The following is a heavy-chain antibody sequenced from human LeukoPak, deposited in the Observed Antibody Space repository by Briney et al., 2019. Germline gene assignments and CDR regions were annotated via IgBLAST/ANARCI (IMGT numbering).Heavy chain of an antibody. Sequence: ASVKVSCKASGYTFASYDIDWVRQATGQGLEWMGWMNPNSGNAGYAQKFQGRVTMTRNTSISTAYMELSSLRSEDTAVYYCARGRLTLVRGVGHNWFDPWGQGTLVTVSS. CDR2: MNPNSGNA. CDR3: ARGRLTLVRGVGHNWFDP. D-gene: IGHD3-10*01. CDR1: GYTFASYD. V-gene: IGHV1-8*01. J-gene: IGHJ5*02.